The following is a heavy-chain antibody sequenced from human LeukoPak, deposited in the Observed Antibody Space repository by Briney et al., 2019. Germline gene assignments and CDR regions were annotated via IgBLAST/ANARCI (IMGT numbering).Heavy chain of an antibody. CDR1: GGSISSYC. J-gene: IGHJ4*02. V-gene: IGHV4-59*01. CDR2: ICDGAST. D-gene: IGHD3-16*01. Sequence: SETLSLTCTVSGGSISSYCWSWIRQPPGNGLDWIGYICDGASTIYNPFLESRVTISADTSKNQFSLKLSSVTAADTAVYYCARESWGSLNYWGQGTLVTVSS. CDR3: ARESWGSLNY.